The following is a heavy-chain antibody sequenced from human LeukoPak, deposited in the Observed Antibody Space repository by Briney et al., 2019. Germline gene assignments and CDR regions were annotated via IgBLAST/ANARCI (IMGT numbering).Heavy chain of an antibody. CDR3: AREGSYVLSNWFDP. CDR2: ISYDGGNK. D-gene: IGHD3-16*01. Sequence: GGSLRLSCAASGFTFSSYAMHWVRQAPGKGLEWVAVISYDGGNKYYADSVKGRFTISRDNSKNTLYLQMNSLRAEDTAVYYCAREGSYVLSNWFDPWGQGTLVTVSS. J-gene: IGHJ5*02. CDR1: GFTFSSYA. V-gene: IGHV3-30-3*01.